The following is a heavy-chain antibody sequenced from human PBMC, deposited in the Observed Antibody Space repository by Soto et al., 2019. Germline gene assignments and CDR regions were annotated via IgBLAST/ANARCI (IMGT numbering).Heavy chain of an antibody. Sequence: SETLSLTCTVSGGSISSYYWSWIRQPPGKGLEWIGYIYYSGSTNYNPSLKSRVTISVDTSKNQFSLKLSSVTAADTAVYYCARYDYIWGSYRPTDYYYYYMDVWGKGTTVTVSS. CDR3: ARYDYIWGSYRPTDYYYYYMDV. CDR2: IYYSGST. J-gene: IGHJ6*03. D-gene: IGHD3-16*02. V-gene: IGHV4-59*08. CDR1: GGSISSYY.